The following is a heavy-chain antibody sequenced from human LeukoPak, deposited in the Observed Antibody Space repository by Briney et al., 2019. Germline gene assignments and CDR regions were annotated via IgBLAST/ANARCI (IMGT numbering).Heavy chain of an antibody. CDR1: SGSISSYY. V-gene: IGHV4-59*08. Sequence: SETLSLTCTVSSGSISSYYWSWIRQPPGKGLEWIGYIYYSGSTNYNPSLKSRVTISVDTSKNQFSLKLSSVTAADTAVYYCARSPIVGATMDYWGQGTLVTVSS. J-gene: IGHJ4*02. CDR2: IYYSGST. CDR3: ARSPIVGATMDY. D-gene: IGHD1-26*01.